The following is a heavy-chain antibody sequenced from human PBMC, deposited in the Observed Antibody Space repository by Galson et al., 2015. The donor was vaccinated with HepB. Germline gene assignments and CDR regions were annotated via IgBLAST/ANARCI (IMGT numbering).Heavy chain of an antibody. Sequence: CAISGDSVSSNSAAWNWIRQSPSRGLEWLGRTYYRSKWYNDYAVSVKSRITINPDTSKNQFSLQLNSVTPEDTAVYYCARVGDSSGYHYWYFDLWGRGTLVTVSS. J-gene: IGHJ2*01. V-gene: IGHV6-1*01. D-gene: IGHD3-22*01. CDR1: GDSVSSNSAA. CDR2: TYYRSKWYN. CDR3: ARVGDSSGYHYWYFDL.